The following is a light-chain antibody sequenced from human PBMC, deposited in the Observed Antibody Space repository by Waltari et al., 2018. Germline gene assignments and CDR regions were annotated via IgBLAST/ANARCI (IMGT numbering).Light chain of an antibody. CDR2: KAS. CDR3: QQYNSFPFT. J-gene: IGKJ2*01. V-gene: IGKV1-5*03. CDR1: QRISSW. Sequence: DIQMTQSPSTLSASVGDRVTITCRASQRISSWLAWYQQRPGKAPKLLIYKASSLESGAPLRFSGSGSGTEFTLTISSLQPDDFATYYCQQYNSFPFTFGQGTKLVIK.